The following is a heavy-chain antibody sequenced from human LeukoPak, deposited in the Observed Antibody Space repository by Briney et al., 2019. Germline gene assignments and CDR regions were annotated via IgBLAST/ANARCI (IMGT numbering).Heavy chain of an antibody. CDR1: GFTLSSYE. D-gene: IGHD3-22*01. CDR2: ISSSGSTI. Sequence: PGGSLRLSCAASGFTLSSYEMNWIRQAPGKGLEWVSYISSSGSTIYYADSVKGRFTISRDNAKNSLYLQMNSLRAEDTAVYYCARGGYSSGYHYFDYWGQGTLVTVSS. CDR3: ARGGYSSGYHYFDY. V-gene: IGHV3-48*03. J-gene: IGHJ4*02.